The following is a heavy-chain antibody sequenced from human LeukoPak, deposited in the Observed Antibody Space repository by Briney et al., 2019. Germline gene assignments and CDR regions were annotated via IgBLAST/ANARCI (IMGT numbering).Heavy chain of an antibody. CDR2: MNPNSGNT. J-gene: IGHJ4*02. CDR1: GYTFTSSD. Sequence: ASVKVSCKASGYTFTSSDINWVRQATGQGLEWMGWMNPNSGNTGYAQKFQGRVTMTRNTSISTAYMELSSLRSEDTAVYYCARAAPYYYDSSGYSPGDYWGQGTLVTVSS. V-gene: IGHV1-8*01. D-gene: IGHD3-22*01. CDR3: ARAAPYYYDSSGYSPGDY.